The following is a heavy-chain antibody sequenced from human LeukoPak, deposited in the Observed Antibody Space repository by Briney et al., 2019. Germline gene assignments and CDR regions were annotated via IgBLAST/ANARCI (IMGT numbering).Heavy chain of an antibody. CDR3: ARHIRSSGSYYVDY. V-gene: IGHV5-51*01. CDR2: IYPGDSDT. D-gene: IGHD3-10*01. J-gene: IGHJ4*02. Sequence: GESLKISCKASGYSFTTYWIGWVRQMPGRGLEWMAIIYPGDSDTRYSLSFQGQVTISAVKSISIAYLQWSSLKASDTAIYYCARHIRSSGSYYVDYWGQGTLATVSS. CDR1: GYSFTTYW.